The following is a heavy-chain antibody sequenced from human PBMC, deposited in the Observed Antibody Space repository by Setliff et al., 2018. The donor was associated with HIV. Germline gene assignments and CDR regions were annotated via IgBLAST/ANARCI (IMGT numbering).Heavy chain of an antibody. CDR2: ISSSSSYI. J-gene: IGHJ3*02. D-gene: IGHD5-12*01. CDR3: ATFYSGYDLDAFDI. Sequence: GSLRLSCAASGFTFSSYSMNWVRQAPGKGLEWVSSISSSSSYISYADSVKGRFTISRDNSKNTLYLQMNSLRAGDTAVYYCATFYSGYDLDAFDIWGQGTMVTVSS. CDR1: GFTFSSYS. V-gene: IGHV3-21*01.